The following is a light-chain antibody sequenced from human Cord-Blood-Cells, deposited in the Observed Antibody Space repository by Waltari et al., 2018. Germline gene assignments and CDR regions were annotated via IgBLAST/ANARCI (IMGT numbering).Light chain of an antibody. V-gene: IGKV1-39*01. J-gene: IGKJ2*01. Sequence: DIQMTQSQSSLSASVGDRVTITCRASQNISNYLNWYQQKPGKAPKLLIYAASNLQSGVPSRFSGSGSGTDFTLTISSLQPEDFATYYCQQNYNTPYTFGRGTKLEIK. CDR1: QNISNY. CDR3: QQNYNTPYT. CDR2: AAS.